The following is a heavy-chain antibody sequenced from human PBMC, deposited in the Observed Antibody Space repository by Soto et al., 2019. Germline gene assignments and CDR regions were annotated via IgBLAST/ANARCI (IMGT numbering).Heavy chain of an antibody. CDR2: ISYDGSNK. CDR3: ARVSSSWLRYFDY. D-gene: IGHD6-13*01. CDR1: GFTFSSYA. Sequence: GGSLRLSCAASGFTFSSYAMHWVRQAPGKGLEWVAVISYDGSNKYYADSVKGRFTISRDNSKNTLYLQMNSLRAEDTAVYYCARVSSSWLRYFDYWGQGTLVTVSS. J-gene: IGHJ4*02. V-gene: IGHV3-30-3*01.